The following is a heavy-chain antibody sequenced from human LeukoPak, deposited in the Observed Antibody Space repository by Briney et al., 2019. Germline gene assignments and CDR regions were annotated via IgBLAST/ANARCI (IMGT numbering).Heavy chain of an antibody. V-gene: IGHV3-7*01. J-gene: IGHJ4*02. D-gene: IGHD2-15*01. CDR1: GFTFSSYW. CDR2: IKQDGSEK. CDR3: ASFGSGLDY. Sequence: PGGSLRLSCAASGFTFSSYWMSWVRQAPGKGLEWVANIKQDGSEKYYVGSVKGRFNISRDNVKNSLYLQMNSLRAEDTAVYYCASFGSGLDYWGQGTLVTVSS.